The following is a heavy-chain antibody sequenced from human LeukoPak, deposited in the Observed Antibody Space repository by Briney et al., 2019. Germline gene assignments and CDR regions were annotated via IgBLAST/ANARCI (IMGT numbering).Heavy chain of an antibody. D-gene: IGHD6-19*01. Sequence: GGSLRLSCAASGFTFSSYWMSWVRQAPGKGLEWVANIKQDGSEKYYVDSVKGRFTISRDNAKNSLYLQMNSLRAEDTAVYYCARVSGWYHYYYYMDVWGKGTTVTVSS. V-gene: IGHV3-7*01. CDR1: GFTFSSYW. J-gene: IGHJ6*03. CDR2: IKQDGSEK. CDR3: ARVSGWYHYYYYMDV.